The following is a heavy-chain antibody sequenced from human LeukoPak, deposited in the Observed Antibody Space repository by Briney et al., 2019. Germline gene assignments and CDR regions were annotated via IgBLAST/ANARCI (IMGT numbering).Heavy chain of an antibody. CDR1: GFIFSDYW. V-gene: IGHV3-30-3*01. Sequence: GGSLRLSCTASGFIFSDYWMTWVRQAPGKGLEWVAVISYDGSNKYYADSVKGRFTISRDNSKNTLYLQMNSLRAEDTAVYYCARGPAPSPIDYWGQGTLVTVSS. CDR3: ARGPAPSPIDY. CDR2: ISYDGSNK. J-gene: IGHJ4*02.